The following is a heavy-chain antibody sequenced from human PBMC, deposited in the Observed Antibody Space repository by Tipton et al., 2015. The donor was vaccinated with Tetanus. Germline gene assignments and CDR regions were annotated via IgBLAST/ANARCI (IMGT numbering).Heavy chain of an antibody. CDR3: AKWYGGLSSYFYFHGMGV. J-gene: IGHJ6*02. V-gene: IGHV3-23*01. Sequence: SLRLSCAASGFTFSSYAMSWVRQAPGKGLEWVSGISGSGGNTYYADSVKGRFTISRDKPKHTLYLQMKSLRAEDTAEYYCAKWYGGLSSYFYFHGMGVWGQGTTVAVSS. CDR1: GFTFSSYA. CDR2: ISGSGGNT. D-gene: IGHD3-10*01.